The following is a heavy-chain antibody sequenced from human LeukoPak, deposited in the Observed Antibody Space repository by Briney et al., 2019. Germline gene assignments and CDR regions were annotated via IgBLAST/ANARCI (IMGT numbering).Heavy chain of an antibody. V-gene: IGHV3-23*01. Sequence: GGSLRLSCAASGFTFSGSGMSWVRQAPGKGLEWISSSGDSDGSTYYADSLKGRFTISRDNSKNTLYLQMNNLRAEDTAVYYCAKGGCRGTCNPLAYWGQGALVTVS. J-gene: IGHJ4*02. CDR3: AKGGCRGTCNPLAY. CDR2: SGDSDGST. D-gene: IGHD2-15*01. CDR1: GFTFSGSG.